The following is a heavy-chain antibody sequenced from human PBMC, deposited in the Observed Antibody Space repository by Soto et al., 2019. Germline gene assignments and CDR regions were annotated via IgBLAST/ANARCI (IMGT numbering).Heavy chain of an antibody. CDR2: INHSGST. Sequence: TLSLTCAVYGGSFSGYYWSWIRQPPGKGLEWIGEINHSGSTNYNPSLKSRVTISVDTSKNQFSLKLSSVTAADTAVYYCARGGIVVVPAARRPFYYYGMDVWGQGTTVTVSS. CDR3: ARGGIVVVPAARRPFYYYGMDV. V-gene: IGHV4-34*01. J-gene: IGHJ6*02. CDR1: GGSFSGYY. D-gene: IGHD2-2*01.